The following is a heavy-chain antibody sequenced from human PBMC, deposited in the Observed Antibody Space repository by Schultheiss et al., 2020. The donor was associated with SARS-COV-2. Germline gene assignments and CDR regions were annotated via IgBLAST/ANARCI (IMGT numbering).Heavy chain of an antibody. CDR1: GGSISSSNW. V-gene: IGHV4-4*02. Sequence: SETLSLTCAVSGGSISSSNWWSWVRQPPGKGLEWIGYIYYSGSTYYNPSLKSRVTISVDTSKNQFSLKLSSVTAADTAVYYCARGYRYSSSWYVGYYFDYWVQGTLVTVSS. J-gene: IGHJ4*02. D-gene: IGHD6-13*01. CDR2: IYYSGST. CDR3: ARGYRYSSSWYVGYYFDY.